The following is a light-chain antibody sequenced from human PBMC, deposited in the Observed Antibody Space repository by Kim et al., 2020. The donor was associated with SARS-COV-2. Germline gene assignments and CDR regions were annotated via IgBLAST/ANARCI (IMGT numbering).Light chain of an antibody. CDR3: QQYGSSPST. CDR2: GVS. CDR1: QSVSSSY. V-gene: IGKV3-20*01. J-gene: IGKJ1*01. Sequence: SPGERATPSCRASQSVSSSYVAWYQNKPGQAPRLLIYGVSNRATGIPDRFSGSGSGTDFTLTISRLEPEDFAVYYCQQYGSSPSTFGQGTKVDIK.